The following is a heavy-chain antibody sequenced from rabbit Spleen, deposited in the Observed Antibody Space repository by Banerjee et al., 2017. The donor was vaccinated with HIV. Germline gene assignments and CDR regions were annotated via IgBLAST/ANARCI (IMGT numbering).Heavy chain of an antibody. CDR2: IDPIFGST. CDR1: GFEFSSYG. J-gene: IGHJ4*01. CDR3: ARDLTDVIGWNFGW. V-gene: IGHV1S47*01. D-gene: IGHD1-1*01. Sequence: QEQLVESGGGLVQPGGSLKLSCKASGFEFSSYGVSWVRQAPGKGLEWIGYIDPIFGSTYYANWVNGRFTISRENTQNTPYLQMTSLTAADTATYFCARDLTDVIGWNFGWWGQGTLVTVS.